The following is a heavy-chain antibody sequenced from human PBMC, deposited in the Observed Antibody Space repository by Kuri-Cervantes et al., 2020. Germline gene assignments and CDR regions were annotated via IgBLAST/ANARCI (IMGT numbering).Heavy chain of an antibody. CDR2: ISGSGGST. CDR1: GFTFSSYA. CDR3: ASGTELLWFGDYYYGMDV. D-gene: IGHD3-10*01. V-gene: IGHV3-23*01. J-gene: IGHJ6*02. Sequence: GESLKISCAASGFTFSSYAMCWIRQAPGKGLEWVSAISGSGGSTYYADSVKGRFTISRDNSKNTLYLQMNSLRAEETAVYYCASGTELLWFGDYYYGMDVWCQGTTVTVSS.